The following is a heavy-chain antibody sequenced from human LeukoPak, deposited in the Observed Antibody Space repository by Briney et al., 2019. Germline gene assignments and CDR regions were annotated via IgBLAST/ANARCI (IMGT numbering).Heavy chain of an antibody. J-gene: IGHJ4*02. CDR2: ISGSGGST. CDR3: AKSYRATVTRPWDY. Sequence: GGSLRLSCAASGFTFSSYAMSWVRQAPGKGLEWVSAISGSGGSTYYADSVKGRFTISRDNSKNTLYLQMNSLRAEDTAVYYCAKSYRATVTRPWDYWGQGTLVTVSS. D-gene: IGHD4-11*01. V-gene: IGHV3-23*01. CDR1: GFTFSSYA.